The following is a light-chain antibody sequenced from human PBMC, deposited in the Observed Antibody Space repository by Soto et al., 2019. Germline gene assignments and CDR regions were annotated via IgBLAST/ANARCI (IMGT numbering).Light chain of an antibody. V-gene: IGKV3-15*01. CDR3: QHYSIWPPT. CDR1: ESVHRN. J-gene: IGKJ3*01. Sequence: EMVMTQSPATLSVSPGERVTLSCRASESVHRNLAWYQQKPGQGPSLLIYYASTRATGVPDRFTGSGSGTEFTLTISSLQSEDFGVYHCQHYSIWPPTFGPGTKVEIK. CDR2: YAS.